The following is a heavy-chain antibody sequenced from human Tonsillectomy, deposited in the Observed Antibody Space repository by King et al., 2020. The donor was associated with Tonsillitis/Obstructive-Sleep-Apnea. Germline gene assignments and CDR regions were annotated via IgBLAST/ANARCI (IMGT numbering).Heavy chain of an antibody. V-gene: IGHV3-20*04. D-gene: IGHD4-23*01. CDR2: INWNGVST. Sequence: VQLVESGGIVVRPGGSLRLSCAASGFTFDDYAMSWVRQAPGKGLKWVSGINWNGVSTGYADFLKGRFTISRDNANNSLFLQMNSLRAEDTALYYCARDSYGGADYWGQGTLVTVSS. J-gene: IGHJ4*02. CDR1: GFTFDDYA. CDR3: ARDSYGGADY.